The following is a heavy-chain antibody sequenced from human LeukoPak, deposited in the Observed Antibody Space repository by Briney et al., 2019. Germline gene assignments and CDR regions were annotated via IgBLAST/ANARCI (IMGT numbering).Heavy chain of an antibody. D-gene: IGHD4-23*01. CDR2: IKQDGSEK. Sequence: GGSLRLSCAASGFTFSSYWMSWVRQAPGKGLEWVANIKQDGSEKYYVDSVKGRFTISRDNAKNSLYLQMNSLRAEDTAVYYCARDGLRGGNSAVPMDVWGKGTTVTVSS. V-gene: IGHV3-7*01. J-gene: IGHJ6*03. CDR1: GFTFSSYW. CDR3: ARDGLRGGNSAVPMDV.